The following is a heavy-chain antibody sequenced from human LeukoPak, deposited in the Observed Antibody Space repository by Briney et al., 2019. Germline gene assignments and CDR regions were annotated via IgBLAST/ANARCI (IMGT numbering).Heavy chain of an antibody. Sequence: SETLSLTCTVSGDSISSYYWTWIRQPPGKGLEWIGYFYYSGSTNYNPSLKSRVTIPGETSKNQFSLKLSSVTAADTAVYYCARSGGNAPYSFISLDYWGQGMLVIVSS. D-gene: IGHD4-23*01. J-gene: IGHJ4*02. CDR3: ARSGGNAPYSFISLDY. V-gene: IGHV4-59*01. CDR2: FYYSGST. CDR1: GDSISSYY.